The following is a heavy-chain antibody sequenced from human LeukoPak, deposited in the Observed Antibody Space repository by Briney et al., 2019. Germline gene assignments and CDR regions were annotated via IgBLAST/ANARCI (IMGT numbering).Heavy chain of an antibody. J-gene: IGHJ6*03. V-gene: IGHV1-2*06. CDR1: GYTFTGYY. Sequence: ASVKVSCKASGYTFTGYYMHWVRQAPGQGLEWMGRINPNSGGTNYAQKFQGRVTMTRDTSISTAYMELGRLRSDDTAVYYCARALRFLEWWEDYYYMDVWGKGTTVTVSS. D-gene: IGHD3-3*01. CDR2: INPNSGGT. CDR3: ARALRFLEWWEDYYYMDV.